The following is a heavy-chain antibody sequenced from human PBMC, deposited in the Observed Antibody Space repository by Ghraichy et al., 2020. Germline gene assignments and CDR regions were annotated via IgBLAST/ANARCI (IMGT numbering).Heavy chain of an antibody. V-gene: IGHV3-23*01. CDR1: GFTFSSYA. D-gene: IGHD3-3*01. CDR2: ISGSGGST. Sequence: GGSLRLSCAASGFTFSSYAMSWVRQAPGKGLEWVSAISGSGGSTYYADSVKGRFTISRDNSKNTLYLQMNSLRAEDTAVYYCAKALYDFWSGHPFDPVDYWGQGTLVTVSS. J-gene: IGHJ4*02. CDR3: AKALYDFWSGHPFDPVDY.